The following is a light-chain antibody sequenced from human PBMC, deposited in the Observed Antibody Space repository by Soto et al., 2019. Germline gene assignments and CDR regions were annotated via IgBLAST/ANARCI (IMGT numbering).Light chain of an antibody. V-gene: IGKV1-39*01. CDR3: QQSYTDPYT. J-gene: IGKJ3*01. Sequence: DIQMAQSPSSLSASVVDAVPLTCRASRSISNYLNWYQQKKGRAPKLLISGASSLQRGVPSRFSGSGSGTTFTLPITSLQPDDFEIYFCQQSYTDPYTFGPGTKVDIK. CDR2: GAS. CDR1: RSISNY.